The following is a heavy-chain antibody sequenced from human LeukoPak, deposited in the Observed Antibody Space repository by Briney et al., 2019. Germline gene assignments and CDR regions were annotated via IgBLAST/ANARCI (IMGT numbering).Heavy chain of an antibody. Sequence: GGSLRLSCAASGFTFSDYSMHWVRQAPGKGLEWVAVISYDGSNKYYADSVKGRFTISRDNSKNTLYLQMNSLRAEDTAVYYCARLAARYYYYYMDVWGKGTTVTVSS. V-gene: IGHV3-30*14. D-gene: IGHD6-6*01. CDR2: ISYDGSNK. J-gene: IGHJ6*03. CDR1: GFTFSDYS. CDR3: ARLAARYYYYYMDV.